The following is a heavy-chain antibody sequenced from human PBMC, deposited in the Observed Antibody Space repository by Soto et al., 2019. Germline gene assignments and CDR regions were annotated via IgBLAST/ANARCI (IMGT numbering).Heavy chain of an antibody. Sequence: QVQLVQSGSEVKEPGASVKVSSKASGYTFTGYYVLWVRQAPGQGPECMGWINPYTGGTNYAQKFQGRVTMTRDTSISTAYMELSKLISDDTAVYYCATQFHHCGGDCYRGPYFGMDVWGQGTTVTVSS. D-gene: IGHD2-21*02. J-gene: IGHJ6*02. CDR3: ATQFHHCGGDCYRGPYFGMDV. V-gene: IGHV1-2*02. CDR2: INPYTGGT. CDR1: GYTFTGYY.